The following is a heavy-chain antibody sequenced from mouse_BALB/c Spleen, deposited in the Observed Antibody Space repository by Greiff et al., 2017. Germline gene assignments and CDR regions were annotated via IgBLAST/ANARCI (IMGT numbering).Heavy chain of an antibody. J-gene: IGHJ1*01. D-gene: IGHD1-1*01. CDR2: ISNLAYSI. CDR3: ARDYYGSSYWYVDV. CDR1: GFTFSDYG. V-gene: IGHV5-15*02. Sequence: EVQGVESGGGLVQPGGSRKLSCAASGFTFSDYGMAWVRQAPGKGPEWVAFISNLAYSIYYADTVTGRFTISRENAKNTLYLEMSSLRSEDTAMYYCARDYYGSSYWYVDVWGAGTTVTVSS.